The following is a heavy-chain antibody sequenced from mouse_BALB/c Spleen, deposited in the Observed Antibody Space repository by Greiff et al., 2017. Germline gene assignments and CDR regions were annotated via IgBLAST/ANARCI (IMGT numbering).Heavy chain of an antibody. Sequence: EVHLVESGGGLVQPGGSRKLSCAASGFTFSSFGMHWVRQAPEKGLEWVAYISSGSSTIYYADTVKGRFTISRDNPKNTLFLQMTSLRSEDTAMYYCARQTGVYWYFDVGGAGTTVTVSS. J-gene: IGHJ1*01. CDR1: GFTFSSFG. V-gene: IGHV5-17*02. D-gene: IGHD4-1*01. CDR2: ISSGSSTI. CDR3: ARQTGVYWYFDV.